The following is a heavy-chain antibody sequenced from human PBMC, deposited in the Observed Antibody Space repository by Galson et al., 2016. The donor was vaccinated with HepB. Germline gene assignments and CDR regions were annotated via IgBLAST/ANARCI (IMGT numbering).Heavy chain of an antibody. D-gene: IGHD5-18*01. CDR2: ISGSSGYR. V-gene: IGHV3-11*06. J-gene: IGHJ4*02. CDR3: ARAVDSPLEVHFGY. Sequence: SLRLSCAASGFTFSDYYMSWIRQAPGKGLEWVSYISGSSGYRNYADTVKGRFTISRDNAKNSLYLQLNSLRAEDTAVYYCARAVDSPLEVHFGYWGQGTLVTVSS. CDR1: GFTFSDYY.